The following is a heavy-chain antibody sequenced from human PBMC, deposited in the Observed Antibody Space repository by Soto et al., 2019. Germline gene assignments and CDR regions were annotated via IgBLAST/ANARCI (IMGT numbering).Heavy chain of an antibody. CDR3: ARDRSYGKYYYYYYGMDV. Sequence: SETLSLTCTVSGGSISSYYWSWIRQPPGKGLEWIGYIYYSGSTNYNPSLKSRVTISVDTSKNQFSLKLSSVTAADTAVYYCARDRSYGKYYYYYYGMDVWGQGTRSPSP. CDR2: IYYSGST. D-gene: IGHD5-18*01. V-gene: IGHV4-59*01. J-gene: IGHJ6*02. CDR1: GGSISSYY.